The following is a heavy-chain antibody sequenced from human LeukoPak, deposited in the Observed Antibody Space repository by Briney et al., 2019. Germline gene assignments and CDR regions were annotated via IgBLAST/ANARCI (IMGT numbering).Heavy chain of an antibody. J-gene: IGHJ6*02. Sequence: ASVKVSCKASVYTFTGYHIHWVRQAPGQGLEWMGWINPNSGGTNYAQKFQGSVTMTRDTSISTGYMELSRLRSDDTAVYFCARGGSEAGTYYYYGLAVWGQGTTVTVSS. CDR2: INPNSGGT. V-gene: IGHV1-2*02. CDR3: ARGGSEAGTYYYYGLAV. CDR1: VYTFTGYH. D-gene: IGHD6-13*01.